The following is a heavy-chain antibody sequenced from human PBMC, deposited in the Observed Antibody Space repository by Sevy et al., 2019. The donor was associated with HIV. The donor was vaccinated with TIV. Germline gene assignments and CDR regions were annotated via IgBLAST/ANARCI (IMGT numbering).Heavy chain of an antibody. Sequence: GGSLRLSCAASGFTFSTYNMNWVRQAPGKGLEWVSSITFSSNYIYYADSVKGRFTISRDNAKNSLYVQMNGLGAEDTAVYYCARSWEQQLHDAFDIWGQGTMVTVSS. CDR1: GFTFSTYN. CDR2: ITFSSNYI. V-gene: IGHV3-21*01. J-gene: IGHJ3*02. CDR3: ARSWEQQLHDAFDI. D-gene: IGHD6-13*01.